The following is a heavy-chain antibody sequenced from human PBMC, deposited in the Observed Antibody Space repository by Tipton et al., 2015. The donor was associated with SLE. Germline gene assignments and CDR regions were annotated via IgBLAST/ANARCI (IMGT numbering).Heavy chain of an antibody. CDR2: IDSGSSTI. V-gene: IGHV3-48*04. J-gene: IGHJ3*02. CDR3: AKDLGYYDSSGKEAFDI. D-gene: IGHD3-22*01. CDR1: GFTFRIYS. Sequence: SLRLSCEASGFTFRIYSMNWVRQAPGKGLEWVSNIDSGSSTIYYADSVKGRFTISRDSAKNSLYLQMDSLRAEDTAVYYCAKDLGYYDSSGKEAFDIWGQGTMVTVSS.